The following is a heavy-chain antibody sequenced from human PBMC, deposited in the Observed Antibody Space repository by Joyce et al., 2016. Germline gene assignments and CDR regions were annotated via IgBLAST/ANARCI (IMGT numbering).Heavy chain of an antibody. CDR3: ARSQWLAPLMY. J-gene: IGHJ4*02. V-gene: IGHV4-34*02. CDR1: GGPFRGFL. D-gene: IGHD6-19*01. Sequence: QVQLQQWGAGLLKPSETLSLTCGVNGGPFRGFLWTWVRQPPGEGLQWIGDVNPSGATNYNPSLKSRVTISVDTSKNQFSLTLTSITAADTAMYYCARSQWLAPLMYWGQGSLVAVSS. CDR2: VNPSGAT.